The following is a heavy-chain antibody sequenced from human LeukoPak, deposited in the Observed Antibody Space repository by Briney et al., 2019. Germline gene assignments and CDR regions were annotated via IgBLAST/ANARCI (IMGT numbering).Heavy chain of an antibody. Sequence: HPGGSLRLSCAASGFTFSSYWMHWVRQAPGKGLVWVSRINSDGSSTSYADSVKGRFTISRDNAKNTLYLQMNSLRAEDTAVYYCARAVGANLGPHWFDPWGQGTLVTVSS. CDR3: ARAVGANLGPHWFDP. D-gene: IGHD1-26*01. J-gene: IGHJ5*02. CDR2: INSDGSST. V-gene: IGHV3-74*01. CDR1: GFTFSSYW.